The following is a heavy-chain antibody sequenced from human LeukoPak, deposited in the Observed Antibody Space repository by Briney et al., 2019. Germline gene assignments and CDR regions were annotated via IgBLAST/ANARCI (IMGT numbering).Heavy chain of an antibody. Sequence: SETLSLTCTVAGYSISSGYYWGWIRQPPGKGREWIGTIYHSGSSYFNPSLQSRVTISLDTSKNQFSLKLNSVTAADTAVYYCAKSNGYGLIDIWGQGTMVTVSS. D-gene: IGHD3-10*01. CDR1: GYSISSGYY. CDR3: AKSNGYGLIDI. V-gene: IGHV4-38-2*02. CDR2: IYHSGSS. J-gene: IGHJ3*02.